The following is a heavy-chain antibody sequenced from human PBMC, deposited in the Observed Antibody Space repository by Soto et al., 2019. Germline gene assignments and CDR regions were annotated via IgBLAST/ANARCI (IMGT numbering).Heavy chain of an antibody. Sequence: PSETLSLTCAVSGGSISSGDYSWSWIRQPPGKGLEWIGYIYHSGSTYYNPSLKSRVTISVDTSKNQFSLKLSSVTAADTAVYYCARDLEYYYDSSGPDAFDIWGQGTMVTVSS. D-gene: IGHD3-22*01. CDR1: GGSISSGDYS. V-gene: IGHV4-30-2*05. J-gene: IGHJ3*02. CDR2: IYHSGST. CDR3: ARDLEYYYDSSGPDAFDI.